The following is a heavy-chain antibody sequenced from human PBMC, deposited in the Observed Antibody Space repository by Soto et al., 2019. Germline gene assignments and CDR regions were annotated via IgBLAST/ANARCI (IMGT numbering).Heavy chain of an antibody. Sequence: SQTLSCAASGFTFSSYSMNWVRQAPGKGLEWVSSISSSSSYIYYADSVKGRFTISRDNAKNSLYLQMNSLRAEDTAVYYCAREDYDFWTDYYYYMDVWGKGTTVTVSS. V-gene: IGHV3-21*01. CDR3: AREDYDFWTDYYYYMDV. D-gene: IGHD3-3*01. CDR2: ISSSSSYI. J-gene: IGHJ6*03. CDR1: GFTFSSYS.